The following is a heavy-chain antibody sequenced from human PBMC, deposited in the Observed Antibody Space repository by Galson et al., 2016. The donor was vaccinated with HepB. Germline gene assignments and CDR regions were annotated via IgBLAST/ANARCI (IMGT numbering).Heavy chain of an antibody. CDR3: ARDVQYRFDP. CDR2: ISTYSGNT. CDR1: GYTFTTSG. V-gene: IGHV1-18*01. Sequence: SVKVSCKASGYTFTTSGISWVRQAPGQGLEWMGWISTYSGNTKYAQKFQGGLTLTTDPSTTTAYMELRSLRFDDTALYYCARDVQYRFDPWGQGTLVTVSS. J-gene: IGHJ5*02. D-gene: IGHD2/OR15-2a*01.